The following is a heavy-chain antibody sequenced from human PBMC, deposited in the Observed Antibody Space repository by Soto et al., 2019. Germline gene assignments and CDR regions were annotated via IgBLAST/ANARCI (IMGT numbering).Heavy chain of an antibody. CDR1: GGSISSGGYY. V-gene: IGHV4-31*03. D-gene: IGHD3-10*02. J-gene: IGHJ4*02. CDR3: ARAGCSGSLDY. Sequence: QVQLQESGPGLVKPSQTLSLTCTVSGGSISSGGYYWSWIRQHPGKGLEWIGYIYYSGSTYYNPSLKRRVTLSVDTAKNQFSLKLSSVTAADTAVYYCARAGCSGSLDYWGQGTLVTVSS. CDR2: IYYSGST.